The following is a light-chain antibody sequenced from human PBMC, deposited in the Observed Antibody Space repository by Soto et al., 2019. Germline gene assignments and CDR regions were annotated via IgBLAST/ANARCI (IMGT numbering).Light chain of an antibody. J-gene: IGKJ4*01. CDR2: EAS. V-gene: IGKV3-11*01. CDR1: QSVSSY. CDR3: QQRTDLVT. Sequence: IVLKQSPATLSLSAGERGTLSCRASQSVSSYLAWYQQKPGQAPRLLIYEASNRATGIPARFSGSGSGTDFTLTISSLEPEDFAVYYCQQRTDLVTFGGGSKVDI.